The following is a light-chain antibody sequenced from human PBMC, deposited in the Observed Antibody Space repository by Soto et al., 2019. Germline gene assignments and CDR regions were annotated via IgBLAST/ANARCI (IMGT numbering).Light chain of an antibody. CDR2: GAS. V-gene: IGKV3-20*01. Sequence: EIVLTQSPGTLSLSPGERATLSCRASQSVSSSYLAWYQQKPGQAPRLLIYGASNRATGIPDRFSGSGSGTEFNLTISRLEPEDFAVNYCQQYGSSTYTFGKGTKLEIK. CDR3: QQYGSSTYT. CDR1: QSVSSSY. J-gene: IGKJ2*01.